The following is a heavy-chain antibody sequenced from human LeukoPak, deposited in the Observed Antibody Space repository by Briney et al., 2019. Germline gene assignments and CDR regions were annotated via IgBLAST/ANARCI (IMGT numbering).Heavy chain of an antibody. V-gene: IGHV3-30*03. Sequence: GGSLRLSCAASGFTFSSYGMHWVRQAPGKGLEWVSVISYDGSNKYYADSVKGRFTISRDNSKNTLYLQMNSLRAEDTAVYYCARGLVGAAGGYYFDYWGQGTLVTVSS. CDR2: ISYDGSNK. J-gene: IGHJ4*02. CDR3: ARGLVGAAGGYYFDY. D-gene: IGHD1-26*01. CDR1: GFTFSSYG.